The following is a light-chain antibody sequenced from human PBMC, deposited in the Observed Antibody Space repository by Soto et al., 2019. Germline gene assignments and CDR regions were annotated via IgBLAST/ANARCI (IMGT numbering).Light chain of an antibody. Sequence: QPVLTQPASVSGSPGQSITISCTGTSSDVGSYNLVSWYQQHPGKAPKLMIYEGSQRPSGVSNRFSGSKSGNTASLTISGLQAEDEADYYCCSYAGSSTYVFGTGTKLTVL. CDR3: CSYAGSSTYV. CDR2: EGS. J-gene: IGLJ1*01. V-gene: IGLV2-23*01. CDR1: SSDVGSYNL.